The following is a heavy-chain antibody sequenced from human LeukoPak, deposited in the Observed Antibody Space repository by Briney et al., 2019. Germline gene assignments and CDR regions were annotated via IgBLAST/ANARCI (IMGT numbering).Heavy chain of an antibody. CDR2: ISGSGGST. CDR1: GFTFSSYA. V-gene: IGHV3-23*01. Sequence: QAGGSLRLSCAASGFTFSSYAMSWVRQAPGKGLEWVSAISGSGGSTYYADSVKGRFTISRDNSKNTLYLQMSSLRAEDTAVYYCAREGLQWLVQYYFDYWGQGTLVTVSS. D-gene: IGHD6-19*01. J-gene: IGHJ4*02. CDR3: AREGLQWLVQYYFDY.